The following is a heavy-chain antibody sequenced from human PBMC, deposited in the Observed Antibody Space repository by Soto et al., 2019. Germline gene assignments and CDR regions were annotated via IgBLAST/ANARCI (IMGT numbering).Heavy chain of an antibody. J-gene: IGHJ4*02. CDR3: ATAPDWLSLPFDY. CDR2: ISYDGSNK. CDR1: GFTFSSYA. D-gene: IGHD3-9*01. Sequence: HPGGSLRLSCAASGFTFSSYAMHWVRQAPGKGLEWVAVISYDGSNKYYADSVKGRFTISRDNSKNTLYLQMNSLRAEDTAVYYCATAPDWLSLPFDYWGQGTLVTVSS. V-gene: IGHV3-30-3*01.